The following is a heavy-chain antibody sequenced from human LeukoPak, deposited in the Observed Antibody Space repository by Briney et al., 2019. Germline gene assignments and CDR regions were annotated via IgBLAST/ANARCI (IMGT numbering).Heavy chain of an antibody. D-gene: IGHD6-13*01. J-gene: IGHJ4*02. CDR3: ARGPWREQQLAGPFDY. V-gene: IGHV4-34*01. CDR2: INHSGST. Sequence: SETLSLTCAVYGGSFSGYYWSWIRQPPGKGLEWIGEINHSGSTNYNPSLKSRVTISVDTSKNQFSLKLSSVTAADTAAYYCARGPWREQQLAGPFDYWGQGTLVTVSS. CDR1: GGSFSGYY.